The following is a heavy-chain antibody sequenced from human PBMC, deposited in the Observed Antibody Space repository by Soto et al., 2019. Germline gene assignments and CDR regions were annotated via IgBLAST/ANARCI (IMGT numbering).Heavy chain of an antibody. Sequence: QVQLVQSGAEVKKPGASVKVSCKASGYTFTSYGISWVRQAPGQGLEWMGWISAYNGSTNYAQKLQGRVTMTTDTPTRSGYRERRSLRADDTAVYYCARGRCGGDCYYNWFGPWGEGTLVTVSS. CDR2: ISAYNGST. D-gene: IGHD2-21*02. CDR1: GYTFTSYG. J-gene: IGHJ5*02. V-gene: IGHV1-18*01. CDR3: ARGRCGGDCYYNWFGP.